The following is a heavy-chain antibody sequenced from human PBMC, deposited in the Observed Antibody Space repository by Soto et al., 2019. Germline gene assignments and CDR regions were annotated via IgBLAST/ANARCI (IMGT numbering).Heavy chain of an antibody. Sequence: GGSLRLSCAASGFTFSSYGMHWVRQAPGKGLEWVAVISYDGRNKYYADAVKGRFTISRDNSKNTLYLQMSSLRVEDTAIYFCARGRYYDSPQDLWGRGTQVTVSS. D-gene: IGHD3-10*01. CDR1: GFTFSSYG. V-gene: IGHV3-30*03. CDR2: ISYDGRNK. CDR3: ARGRYYDSPQDL. J-gene: IGHJ5*02.